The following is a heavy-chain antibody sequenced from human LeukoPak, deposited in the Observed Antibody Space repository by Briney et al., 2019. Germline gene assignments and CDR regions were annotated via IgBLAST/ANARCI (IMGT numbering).Heavy chain of an antibody. V-gene: IGHV5-51*01. D-gene: IGHD3-9*01. CDR2: IYPGDSVT. Sequence: GESLKISCKGTGYTFTSYWIGWVRQMPGKGLEWMGIIYPGDSVTRYSPSFQGQVTISADKSISTAYLQWSSLKASDTAMYYCASSPVSDWSAEYFQHWGQGTLVTVSS. CDR3: ASSPVSDWSAEYFQH. J-gene: IGHJ1*01. CDR1: GYTFTSYW.